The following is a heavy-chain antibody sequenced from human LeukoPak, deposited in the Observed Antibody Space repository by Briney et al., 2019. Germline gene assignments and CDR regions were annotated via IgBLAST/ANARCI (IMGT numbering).Heavy chain of an antibody. Sequence: PSETLSLTCAVYRGSFSGYYWSWIRQPPGKGLERIGEINHRGRTNYNPSLKSRVTISVDASKNHFSLKLSSVTAADTAVYYCARTTPRGQMATIEYWGEGTLVTVSS. CDR2: INHRGRT. V-gene: IGHV4-34*01. J-gene: IGHJ4*02. CDR3: ARTTPRGQMATIEY. D-gene: IGHD5-24*01. CDR1: RGSFSGYY.